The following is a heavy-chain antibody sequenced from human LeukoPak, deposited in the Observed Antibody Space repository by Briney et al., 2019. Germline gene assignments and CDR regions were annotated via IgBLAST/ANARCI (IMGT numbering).Heavy chain of an antibody. Sequence: PSETLSLTCNVSGASMSSNYWSWIRQPPGKGLEWIGYIYHSGNTNNSPLLESRVTRSVDESKNQFSLRVHFVSAADTAVYYCASTRRAAVAGRFDSWGQGTLVTVSS. V-gene: IGHV4-4*09. CDR3: ASTRRAAVAGRFDS. D-gene: IGHD6-19*01. J-gene: IGHJ4*02. CDR2: IYHSGNT. CDR1: GASMSSNY.